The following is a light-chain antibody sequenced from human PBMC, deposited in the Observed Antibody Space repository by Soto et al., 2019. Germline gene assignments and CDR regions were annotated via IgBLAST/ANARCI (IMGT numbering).Light chain of an antibody. CDR2: YIS. J-gene: IGKJ5*01. V-gene: IGKV3-11*01. CDR3: QQXNXWPIT. Sequence: EIVLTQSPATLSLSPGERATLSCRASQSVSSYLAWYQQKPGQAPRLLIYYISTRATGIPARFSGSRSGTEFTLTINSLQSEDSAVXXXQQXNXWPITFGQGTRLEIK. CDR1: QSVSSY.